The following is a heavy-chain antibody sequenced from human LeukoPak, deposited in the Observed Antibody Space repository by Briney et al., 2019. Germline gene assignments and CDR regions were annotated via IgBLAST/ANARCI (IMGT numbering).Heavy chain of an antibody. J-gene: IGHJ4*02. D-gene: IGHD6-19*01. CDR1: GYIFANYG. CDR3: ARGRPRIAVAGTNFDY. Sequence: ASVKVSCKASGYIFANYGISWVRQAPGQGLEWMGWISAHDGNTKNAQKFQGRVTMTTDTSTSTAYMEVTSLRSDDTAVYYCARGRPRIAVAGTNFDYWGQGTLVTVSS. CDR2: ISAHDGNT. V-gene: IGHV1-18*01.